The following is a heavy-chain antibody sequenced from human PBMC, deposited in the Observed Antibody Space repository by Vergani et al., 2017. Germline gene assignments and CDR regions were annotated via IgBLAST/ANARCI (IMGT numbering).Heavy chain of an antibody. CDR2: IYYSGST. CDR3: AIYYYDSSGYYQNDY. V-gene: IGHV4-31*03. Sequence: QVQLQESGPGLVKPSQTLSLTCTVSGGSFSSGGYYWSWIRQHPGKGLEWIGYIYYSGSTYYNPSLKSRVTISVDTSKNQFSLQLSSVTAADTAVYYCAIYYYDSSGYYQNDYWGQGTLVTVSS. CDR1: GGSFSSGGYY. J-gene: IGHJ4*02. D-gene: IGHD3-22*01.